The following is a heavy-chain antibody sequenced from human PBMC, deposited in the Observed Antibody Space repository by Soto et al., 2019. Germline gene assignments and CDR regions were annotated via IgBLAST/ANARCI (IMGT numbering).Heavy chain of an antibody. Sequence: SETLSLTCTVSGGSISSSSYYWGWIRQPPGKGLEWIGSIYYSGSTYYNPSLKSRVTISVDTSKNQFSLKLSSVTAADTAVYYCARPLYSLWVSPSNGMDVRAQRTTVPVSS. V-gene: IGHV4-39*01. CDR1: GGSISSSSYY. D-gene: IGHD2-8*01. CDR3: ARPLYSLWVSPSNGMDV. J-gene: IGHJ6*02. CDR2: IYYSGST.